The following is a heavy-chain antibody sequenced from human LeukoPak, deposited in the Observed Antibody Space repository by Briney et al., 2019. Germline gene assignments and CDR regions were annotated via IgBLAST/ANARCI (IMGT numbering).Heavy chain of an antibody. Sequence: SVKVSCKVARGSVNNFAISWERQAPGQGLQWMGGLSPVLATYAQKFQGRVTITADESTDTVYMELGSLTSEDTATYFCARDREISARPGGWFDPWGHASLVTVSS. D-gene: IGHD6-6*01. CDR2: LSPVLA. CDR1: RGSVNNFA. CDR3: ARDREISARPGGWFDP. J-gene: IGHJ5*02. V-gene: IGHV1-69*13.